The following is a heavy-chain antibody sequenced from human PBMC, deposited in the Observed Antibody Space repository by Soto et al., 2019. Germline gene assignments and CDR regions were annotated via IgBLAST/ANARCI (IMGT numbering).Heavy chain of an antibody. Sequence: SVKVSRKAPGGTFSSYAISWVRQAPGQGLEWMGGIIPIFGTANYAQKFQGRVTITADEYTSTAYRELSCLRSEDTAVYYCAIRSQLGRFDPWGQGTLVTVPQ. V-gene: IGHV1-69*13. CDR2: IIPIFGTA. D-gene: IGHD6-6*01. CDR1: GGTFSSYA. J-gene: IGHJ5*02. CDR3: AIRSQLGRFDP.